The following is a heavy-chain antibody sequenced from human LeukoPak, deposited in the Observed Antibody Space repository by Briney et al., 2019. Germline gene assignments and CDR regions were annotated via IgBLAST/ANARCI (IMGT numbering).Heavy chain of an antibody. CDR2: ISAYNGNA. Sequence: ASVTVSFKASGYSFTSSGISWVRQAPGQGLEWMGWISAYNGNANYAQKVQGRVTMTTDTSTSTAYMELRSLRYDDTAVYYCAKDPMTLYGGYSRDAFDIWGQGTMVTVSS. D-gene: IGHD5-12*01. CDR1: GYSFTSSG. J-gene: IGHJ3*02. V-gene: IGHV1-18*01. CDR3: AKDPMTLYGGYSRDAFDI.